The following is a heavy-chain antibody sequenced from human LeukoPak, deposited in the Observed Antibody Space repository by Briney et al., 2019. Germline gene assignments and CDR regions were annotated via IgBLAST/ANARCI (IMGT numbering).Heavy chain of an antibody. D-gene: IGHD4-17*01. J-gene: IGHJ6*02. Sequence: GRSLRLSCAASGFTFDDYAMHWVRQAPGKGLEWVSGISWNSGSIGYADSVKGRFTISRDNAKNSLYLQMNSLRAEDTALYYCAKGSVTRNYYYYGMDVWGQGTTVTVSS. CDR1: GFTFDDYA. V-gene: IGHV3-9*01. CDR2: ISWNSGSI. CDR3: AKGSVTRNYYYYGMDV.